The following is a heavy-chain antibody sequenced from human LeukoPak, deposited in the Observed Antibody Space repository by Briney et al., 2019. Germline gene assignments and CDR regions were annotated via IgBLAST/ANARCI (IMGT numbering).Heavy chain of an antibody. CDR2: IKQDGSEK. D-gene: IGHD3-22*01. CDR1: GFTFSSYW. Sequence: GGSLRLSCAASGFTFSSYWMSWVRQAPGKGLEWVANIKQDGSEKYYVDSVKGRFTISRDNAKNSLYLQMSSLRAEDTAVYYCASYDSSGYYYANYDAFDIWGQGTMVTVSS. V-gene: IGHV3-7*01. J-gene: IGHJ3*02. CDR3: ASYDSSGYYYANYDAFDI.